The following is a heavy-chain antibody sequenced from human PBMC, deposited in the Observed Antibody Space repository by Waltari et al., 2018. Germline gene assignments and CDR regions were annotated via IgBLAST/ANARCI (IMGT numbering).Heavy chain of an antibody. J-gene: IGHJ6*02. CDR2: INAGNGNT. V-gene: IGHV1-3*01. CDR3: ARDRRLKTTVTTNYYYYYGMDV. D-gene: IGHD4-17*01. CDR1: GYTFTSYA. Sequence: QVQLVQSGAEVKKPGASVKVSCKASGYTFTSYAMHWVRQAPGQRLEWMGWINAGNGNTKYSQKFQGRVTITRDTSASTAYMELSSLRSEDTAVYYCARDRRLKTTVTTNYYYYYGMDVWGQGTTVTVSS.